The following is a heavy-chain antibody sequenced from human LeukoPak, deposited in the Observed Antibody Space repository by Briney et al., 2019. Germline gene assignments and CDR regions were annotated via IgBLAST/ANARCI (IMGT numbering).Heavy chain of an antibody. CDR1: GFTFSSYS. CDR2: ISSSSSYI. Sequence: PGGSLRLSCAAPGFTFSSYSMNWVRQAPGKGLEWVSSISSSSSYIYYADSVKGRFTISRDNAKNSLYLQMNSLRAEDTAVYYCARDSIKYRPVGWGQGTLVTVSS. V-gene: IGHV3-21*01. J-gene: IGHJ4*02. D-gene: IGHD3-16*02. CDR3: ARDSIKYRPVG.